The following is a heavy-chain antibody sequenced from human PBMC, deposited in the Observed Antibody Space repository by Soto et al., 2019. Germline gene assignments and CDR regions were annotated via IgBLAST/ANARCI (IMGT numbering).Heavy chain of an antibody. CDR1: GFTFSDYG. CDR3: AKVGSTRFLEWLFPFDF. CDR2: ISYDGNNE. D-gene: IGHD3-3*01. J-gene: IGHJ4*02. Sequence: ILSCAASGFTFSDYGMHWVRQAPGKGLEWVAIISYDGNNEYYADSVKGRFTISRDNSKNTLFLQMNSLRPDDTAVYYCAKVGSTRFLEWLFPFDFWGQGTLVTVSS. V-gene: IGHV3-30*18.